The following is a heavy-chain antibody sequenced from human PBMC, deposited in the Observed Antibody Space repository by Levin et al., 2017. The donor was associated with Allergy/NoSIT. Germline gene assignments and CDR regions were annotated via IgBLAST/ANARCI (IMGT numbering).Heavy chain of an antibody. CDR2: ITKPSRTI. CDR1: GFILRTSD. Sequence: LSLTCAASGFILRTSDMNWVSQAPGKGLEWISFITKPSRTISYADSVKGRFTVSRDNAKNLLYLDMNSLRAEDTAVYYCVTDESGDEDFDYWGQGTLVTVSS. J-gene: IGHJ4*02. V-gene: IGHV3-48*01. CDR3: VTDESGDEDFDY. D-gene: IGHD7-27*01.